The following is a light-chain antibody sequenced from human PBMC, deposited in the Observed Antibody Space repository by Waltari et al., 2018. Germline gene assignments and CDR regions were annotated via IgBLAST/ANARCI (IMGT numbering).Light chain of an antibody. Sequence: EIVLTQSPGTLSLSPGDRATLSCRASQRVTNNYLAWYQQKPGQAPRLFIYGASSRATGIPDRFSGSGSGTDFTLTISRLEPEDFAVYYCHQYGSSPWTFGQGTKVEIK. J-gene: IGKJ1*01. V-gene: IGKV3-20*01. CDR1: QRVTNNY. CDR2: GAS. CDR3: HQYGSSPWT.